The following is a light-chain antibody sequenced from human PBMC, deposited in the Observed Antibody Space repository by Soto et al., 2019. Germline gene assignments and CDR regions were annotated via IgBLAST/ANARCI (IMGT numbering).Light chain of an antibody. V-gene: IGKV1-39*01. Sequence: DIQMTQSPSSLSASVGDRVTITCRASQSISTYVNWYQQKPGKAPELLIYAASSLQSGVPSSFTVSGSGTDFTLTISNLQPEDFATYYCQQSYNVPRAFGGGTKVEIQ. J-gene: IGKJ4*01. CDR1: QSISTY. CDR2: AAS. CDR3: QQSYNVPRA.